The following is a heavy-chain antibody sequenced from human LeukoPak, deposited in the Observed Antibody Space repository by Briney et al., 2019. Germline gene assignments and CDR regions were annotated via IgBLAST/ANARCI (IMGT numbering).Heavy chain of an antibody. CDR3: ARSYSGSSYGLDY. V-gene: IGHV4-38-2*02. D-gene: IGHD1-26*01. CDR2: FYHSGST. J-gene: IGHJ4*02. CDR1: GYSISSDYY. Sequence: SETLSLTCTVSGYSISSDYYWGWIRQPPGKGLEWIGSFYHSGSTYYNPSLKSRVTISEDTSKSQFSLTLSSVTAADTAVYYCARSYSGSSYGLDYWGQGTLVTVSS.